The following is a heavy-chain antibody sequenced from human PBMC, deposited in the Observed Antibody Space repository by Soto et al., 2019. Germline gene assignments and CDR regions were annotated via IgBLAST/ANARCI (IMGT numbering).Heavy chain of an antibody. CDR2: IHSDGSST. J-gene: IGHJ3*02. CDR3: ARGDRGAFDI. CDR1: GFTFSYYW. V-gene: IGHV3-74*01. D-gene: IGHD1-26*01. Sequence: EVQLVESGGGLVQPGASLRLSCVASGFTFSYYWMHWVRQGPGKGLVWVSRIHSDGSSTTYADSVKGRFTISRDNAKNTLYLHMNSLRAEDTAVYYCARGDRGAFDIWGQGTVVTVSS.